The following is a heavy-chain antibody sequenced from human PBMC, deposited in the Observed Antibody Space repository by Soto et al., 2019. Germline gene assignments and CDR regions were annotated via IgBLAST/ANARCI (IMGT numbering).Heavy chain of an antibody. V-gene: IGHV3-53*01. CDR3: AREYYYETSGYPPTNYYYGIDV. CDR2: IYSGGST. CDR1: GFTVSSNY. D-gene: IGHD3-22*01. Sequence: PGGSLRLSCAASGFTVSSNYMSWVRQAPGKGLEWVSIIYSGGSTYYADSVKGRFIISRDNSKNTLYLQMNSLRAEDTAVYYCAREYYYETSGYPPTNYYYGIDVWGQGTTVTVSS. J-gene: IGHJ6*02.